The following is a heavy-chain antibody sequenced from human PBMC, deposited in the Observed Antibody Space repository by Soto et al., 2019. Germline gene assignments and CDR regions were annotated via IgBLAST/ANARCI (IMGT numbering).Heavy chain of an antibody. CDR2: IYPGDSDT. J-gene: IGHJ6*02. Sequence: PGESLKISCKGSGYSFTSYWIGWVLQMPWKGLEWMGIIYPGDSDTRYSPSFQGQVTISADKSISTAYLQWSSLKASDTAMYYCARTASYCGGDCYSQNYYYYGMDVWGQGTTVTVSS. CDR3: ARTASYCGGDCYSQNYYYYGMDV. V-gene: IGHV5-51*01. CDR1: GYSFTSYW. D-gene: IGHD2-21*02.